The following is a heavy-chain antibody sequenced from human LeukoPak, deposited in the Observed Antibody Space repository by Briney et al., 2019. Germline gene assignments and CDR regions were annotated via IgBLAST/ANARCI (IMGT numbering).Heavy chain of an antibody. CDR1: GFTCSSYA. Sequence: GGSLRLSCAASGFTCSSYAMHWVRQAPGKGLEWVAVISYDGSNKYYADSVKGRFTISRDNSKNTLYLQMNSLRAEDTAVYYCARAGERVVPAASFFDYWGQGTLVTVSS. J-gene: IGHJ4*02. CDR3: ARAGERVVPAASFFDY. V-gene: IGHV3-30*04. CDR2: ISYDGSNK. D-gene: IGHD2-2*01.